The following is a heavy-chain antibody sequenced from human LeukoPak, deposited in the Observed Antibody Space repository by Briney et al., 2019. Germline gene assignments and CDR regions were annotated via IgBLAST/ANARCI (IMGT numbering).Heavy chain of an antibody. J-gene: IGHJ4*02. CDR1: GYTFTSYG. CDR3: AKVLKGIAVAGFDY. Sequence: GASVKVSCKASGYTFTSYGISWVRQAPGQGLEWMGWISAYYGNTNYAQKLQGRVTMTTDTSTSTACMELRSLRSEDTAVYYCAKVLKGIAVAGFDYWGQGTLVTVSS. D-gene: IGHD6-19*01. V-gene: IGHV1-18*01. CDR2: ISAYYGNT.